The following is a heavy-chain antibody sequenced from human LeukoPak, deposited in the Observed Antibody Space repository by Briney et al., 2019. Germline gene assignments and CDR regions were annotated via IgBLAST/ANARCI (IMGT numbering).Heavy chain of an antibody. J-gene: IGHJ6*03. V-gene: IGHV4-39*07. D-gene: IGHD4-17*01. CDR2: INHSGST. Sequence: SETLSLTCTVSGGSISSSNYYWSWIRQPPGKGLEWIGEINHSGSTNYNPSLKSRVTISVDTSKNQFSLKLSSVTAADTAVYYCARGFPGDGDYALDYYYYYMDVWGKGTTVTVSS. CDR1: GGSISSSNYY. CDR3: ARGFPGDGDYALDYYYYYMDV.